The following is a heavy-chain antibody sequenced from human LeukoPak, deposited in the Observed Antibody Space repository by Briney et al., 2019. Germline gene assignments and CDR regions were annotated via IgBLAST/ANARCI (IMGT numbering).Heavy chain of an antibody. CDR2: IIPIFGTA. CDR3: ASTKILFNYATPRPGYCSSTSCQPSYFDY. Sequence: GASVTVSFKASRCTFINYAISWLGQAPGQGLDGMGGIIPIFGTANYQHKFQGRVTSTADESTSKAYMELSSLRSEDTAVYYCASTKILFNYATPRPGYCSSTSCQPSYFDYWGQGTLVTVSS. J-gene: IGHJ4*02. D-gene: IGHD2-2*01. V-gene: IGHV1-69*13. CDR1: RCTFINYA.